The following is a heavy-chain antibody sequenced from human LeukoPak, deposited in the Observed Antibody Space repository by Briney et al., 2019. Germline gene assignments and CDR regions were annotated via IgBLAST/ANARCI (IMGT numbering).Heavy chain of an antibody. CDR2: INPSGGST. Sequence: ASVKVSCKASGYTFTSYYMHWMRQAPGQGLEWMGIINPSGGSTSYAQKFQGRVTMTRDTSTSTVYMELSSLRSEDTAVYYCARESVWSGYLGWFDPWGQGTLVTVSS. D-gene: IGHD3-3*01. V-gene: IGHV1-46*01. CDR1: GYTFTSYY. J-gene: IGHJ5*02. CDR3: ARESVWSGYLGWFDP.